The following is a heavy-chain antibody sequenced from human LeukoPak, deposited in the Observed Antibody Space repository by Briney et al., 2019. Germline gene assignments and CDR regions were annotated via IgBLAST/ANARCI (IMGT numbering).Heavy chain of an antibody. D-gene: IGHD3-10*01. CDR2: IRYDGSNK. Sequence: GGSLRLSCAASRFTFSNYGMHWVRQAPGKGLEWVAFIRYDGSNKHYADSVKGRFTISRDNSKNNLYLQMNSLGPEDTAVYYCAKVRAQLVSFGELNYWGQGILVTVSS. CDR1: RFTFSNYG. V-gene: IGHV3-30*02. J-gene: IGHJ4*02. CDR3: AKVRAQLVSFGELNY.